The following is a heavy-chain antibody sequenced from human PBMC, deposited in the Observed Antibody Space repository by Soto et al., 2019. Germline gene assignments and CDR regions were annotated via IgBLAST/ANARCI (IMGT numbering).Heavy chain of an antibody. CDR2: ISYDGSNK. Sequence: SLRLSCAASGFTFISYAMHWVRQAPGKGLEWVAVISYDGSNKYYADSVKGRFTISRDNSKNTLYLQMNSLRAEDTAVYYCAKGDYDILTGPQYYFDYWGQGTLVTVSS. CDR3: AKGDYDILTGPQYYFDY. V-gene: IGHV3-30-3*01. CDR1: GFTFISYA. D-gene: IGHD3-9*01. J-gene: IGHJ4*02.